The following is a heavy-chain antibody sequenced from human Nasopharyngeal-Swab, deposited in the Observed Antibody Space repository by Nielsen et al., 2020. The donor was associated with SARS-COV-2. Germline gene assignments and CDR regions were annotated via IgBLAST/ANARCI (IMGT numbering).Heavy chain of an antibody. D-gene: IGHD3-10*01. V-gene: IGHV4-34*01. CDR2: INHSGST. Sequence: LSCAVSGGSFSANYWGWIRQPPGKGLEWIGEINHSGSTNYNPSLKSRVTISVDTSKSQFSLKLTSVTAADTAVYYCARQGVRAVISHWGQGTLVTVSS. J-gene: IGHJ4*02. CDR1: GGSFSANY. CDR3: ARQGVRAVISH.